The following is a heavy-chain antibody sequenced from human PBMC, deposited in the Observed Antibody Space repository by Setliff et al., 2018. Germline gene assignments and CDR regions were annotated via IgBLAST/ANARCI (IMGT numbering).Heavy chain of an antibody. CDR2: LHTSGST. Sequence: SETLSLTCAVSGGSISSGSYYWSWIRQPAGKGLEWVGRLHTSGSTNYNPSLKSRVTISVDTSRNQFSLKLSSLTAADTALYFCARDSTILGATDYWGQGALVTVSS. J-gene: IGHJ4*02. V-gene: IGHV4-61*02. CDR3: ARDSTILGATDY. CDR1: GGSISSGSYY. D-gene: IGHD1-26*01.